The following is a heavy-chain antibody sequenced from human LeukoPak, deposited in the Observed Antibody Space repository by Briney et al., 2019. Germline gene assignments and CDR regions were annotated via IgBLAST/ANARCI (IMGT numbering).Heavy chain of an antibody. D-gene: IGHD6-13*01. J-gene: IGHJ4*02. Sequence: PGGSLRLSCAASGFTFSSYGMNWVRQAPGKGLEWVSSISSSSSYIYYADSVKGRFTISRDNAKNSLYLQMNSLRAEDTAVYYCASHSSRPHWVDYWGQGTLVTVSS. CDR1: GFTFSSYG. V-gene: IGHV3-21*01. CDR2: ISSSSSYI. CDR3: ASHSSRPHWVDY.